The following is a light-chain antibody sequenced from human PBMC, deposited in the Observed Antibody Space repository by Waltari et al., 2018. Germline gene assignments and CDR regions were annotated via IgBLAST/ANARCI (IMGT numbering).Light chain of an antibody. CDR3: MQATQRPLT. J-gene: IGKJ1*01. CDR1: QSLVHSDGKTY. Sequence: DVVMTQSPLSLPVTLVQPASISCSSSQSLVHSDGKTYLNWFHQRPGQSPRRLIYKVSNRDSGVPDRFSGSGSGTDFTLQISRVEAEDVGVYYCMQATQRPLTFGQGTKVEIK. V-gene: IGKV2-30*02. CDR2: KVS.